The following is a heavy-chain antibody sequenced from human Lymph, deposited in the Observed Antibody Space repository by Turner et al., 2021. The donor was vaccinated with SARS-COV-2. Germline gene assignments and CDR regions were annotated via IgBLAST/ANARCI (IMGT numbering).Heavy chain of an antibody. CDR3: AKGSQGGWLFTYYFDY. CDR1: GFTFSTYG. CDR2: ISYDGSNK. Sequence: QVQLVESGGGVVQPGTSLRRSCAASGFTFSTYGMHWVRQAPGKGLEWVAVISYDGSNKYYADSVKGRFTISRDNSKNTLYLQMNSLRAEDTAVYYCAKGSQGGWLFTYYFDYWGQGTLVTVSS. D-gene: IGHD3-22*01. J-gene: IGHJ4*02. V-gene: IGHV3-30*18.